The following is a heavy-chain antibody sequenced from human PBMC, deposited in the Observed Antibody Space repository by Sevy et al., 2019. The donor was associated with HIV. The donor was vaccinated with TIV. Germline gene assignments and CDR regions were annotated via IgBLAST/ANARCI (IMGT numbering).Heavy chain of an antibody. J-gene: IGHJ4*02. D-gene: IGHD3-22*01. Sequence: GGSLRLSCSASGFTFSSYEMNWVRQAPGKGLEWVSNIINSGSTRYYADSVKGRFTISRDNAKNSLFLQMNSLRAEDTAVYYCARGPHHYYDSGAFFEYWGQGTLVTVSS. V-gene: IGHV3-48*03. CDR2: IINSGSTR. CDR1: GFTFSSYE. CDR3: ARGPHHYYDSGAFFEY.